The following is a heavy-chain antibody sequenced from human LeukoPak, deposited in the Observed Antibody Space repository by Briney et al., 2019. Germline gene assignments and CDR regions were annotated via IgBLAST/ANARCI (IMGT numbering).Heavy chain of an antibody. J-gene: IGHJ6*03. CDR2: IYYSGST. Sequence: SSETLSLTCTVSGGSISSYYWSWIRQPPGKGLEWIGDIYYSGSTNYNPSLKSRVTISVDTSKNQFSLKLSSVTAADTAVYYCARRRSSLSGYYYMDVWGKGTTVTVSS. CDR3: ARRRSSLSGYYYMDV. V-gene: IGHV4-59*08. D-gene: IGHD6-6*01. CDR1: GGSISSYY.